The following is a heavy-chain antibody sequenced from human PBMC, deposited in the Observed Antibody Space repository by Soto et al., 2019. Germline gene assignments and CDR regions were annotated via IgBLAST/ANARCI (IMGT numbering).Heavy chain of an antibody. D-gene: IGHD3-10*01. V-gene: IGHV4-59*01. CDR1: GGSISSYH. CDR2: IYYSGST. Sequence: SETLSLTCTVSGGSISSYHWSWIRQPPGKGLEWIGYIYYSGSTNYNPSLKSRVTISVDTSKNQFSLKLSSVTAADTAVYYCARDLPNTYFFFIIRYPHGSIVFRGPGIMVT. J-gene: IGHJ3*01. CDR3: ARDLPNTYFFFIIRYPHGSIVF.